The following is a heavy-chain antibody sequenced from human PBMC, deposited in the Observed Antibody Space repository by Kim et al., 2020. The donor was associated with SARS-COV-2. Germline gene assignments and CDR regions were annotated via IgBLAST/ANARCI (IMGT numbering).Heavy chain of an antibody. D-gene: IGHD3-16*01. J-gene: IGHJ5*02. CDR2: GK. CDR3: ARDIRGTWFDP. Sequence: GKYYIDPGKGRITISRDTAKNLMYLQMSGLRAEDTAVYYCARDIRGTWFDPWGQGTLVTVSS. V-gene: IGHV3-7*01.